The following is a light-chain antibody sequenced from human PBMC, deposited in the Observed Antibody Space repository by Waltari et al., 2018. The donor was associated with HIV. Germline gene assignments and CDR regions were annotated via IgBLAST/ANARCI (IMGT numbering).Light chain of an antibody. CDR2: NTF. CDR3: QQYDGSPT. Sequence: VLTQSPGTLSSSPGERATLSCRASHNITSRYLAWYQQRPGQAPRLLLYNTFDRAAGIPDRFSCSGSGADFTLTISRLEPEDSAVDHCQQYDGSPTFGLGTKLEI. CDR1: HNITSRY. J-gene: IGKJ2*01. V-gene: IGKV3-20*01.